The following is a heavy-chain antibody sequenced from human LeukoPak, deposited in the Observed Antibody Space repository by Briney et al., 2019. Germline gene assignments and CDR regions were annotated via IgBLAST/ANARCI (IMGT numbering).Heavy chain of an antibody. CDR3: ARVFLEWLLPDY. CDR1: GYTFTGYY. D-gene: IGHD3-3*01. CDR2: INPNSGGT. Sequence: ASVKVSCKASGYTFTGYYMHCVRQAPGQGLEWMGWINPNSGGTNYAQKFQGRVTMTRDTSISTAYMELSRLRSDDTAVYYCARVFLEWLLPDYWGQGTLVTVSS. J-gene: IGHJ4*02. V-gene: IGHV1-2*02.